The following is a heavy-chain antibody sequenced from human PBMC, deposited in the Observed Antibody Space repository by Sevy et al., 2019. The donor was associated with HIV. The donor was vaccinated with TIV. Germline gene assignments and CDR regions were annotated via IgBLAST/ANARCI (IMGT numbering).Heavy chain of an antibody. CDR2: INPNSGGT. CDR3: ARAERAWGVTAATRAYYYYMDV. Sequence: ASVKVSCKASGYTFTGYYMHWVRQAPGQGLEWMGWINPNSGGTNYAQKFQGRVTMTRDTSISTAYMELSRLRSDDTAVYYCARAERAWGVTAATRAYYYYMDVWGKGTTVTVSS. V-gene: IGHV1-2*02. D-gene: IGHD2-2*01. J-gene: IGHJ6*03. CDR1: GYTFTGYY.